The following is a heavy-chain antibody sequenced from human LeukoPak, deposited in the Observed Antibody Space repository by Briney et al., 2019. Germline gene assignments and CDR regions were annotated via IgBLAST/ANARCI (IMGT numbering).Heavy chain of an antibody. CDR3: ARAGIGVTMRMFDS. CDR2: ITGSSGSR. CDR1: GFTFDSFA. V-gene: IGHV3-23*01. Sequence: PGVSLRLSCAASGFTFDSFAVSWVRQAPGKGLDWVSTITGSSGSRYYADSVKGRFTISRDNSKNTLYLQMNGLRAEDTAIYYCARAGIGVTMRMFDSWGQGTLITVSS. D-gene: IGHD3-10*01. J-gene: IGHJ4*02.